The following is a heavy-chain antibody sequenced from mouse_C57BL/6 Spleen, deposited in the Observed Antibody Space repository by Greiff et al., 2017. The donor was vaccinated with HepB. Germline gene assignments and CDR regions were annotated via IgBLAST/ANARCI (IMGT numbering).Heavy chain of an antibody. CDR1: GYSFTDYN. J-gene: IGHJ4*01. Sequence: VQLQQSGPELVKPGASVKISCKASGYSFTDYNMNWVKQSNGKSLEWIGVINPNYGTTSYNQKFKGKATLTVDQSSSTAYMQLNSLTSEDSAVYYCARGRFITTVVATNYYAMDYWGQGTSVTVSS. V-gene: IGHV1-39*01. D-gene: IGHD1-1*01. CDR3: ARGRFITTVVATNYYAMDY. CDR2: INPNYGTT.